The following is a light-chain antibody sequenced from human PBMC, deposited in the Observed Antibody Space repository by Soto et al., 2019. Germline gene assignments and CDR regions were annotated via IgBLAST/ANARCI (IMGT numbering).Light chain of an antibody. V-gene: IGKV3-15*01. CDR3: QQRNTWPPIT. Sequence: EIVMTQSPATLSVSPGERATLSCRASQSVSSNLAWYQQKPGQAPRLLITGASTRATGIPARFSGSGSGTEFTLTINSLQSEDSAVYYCQQRNTWPPITFGQGTKVDIK. J-gene: IGKJ1*01. CDR1: QSVSSN. CDR2: GAS.